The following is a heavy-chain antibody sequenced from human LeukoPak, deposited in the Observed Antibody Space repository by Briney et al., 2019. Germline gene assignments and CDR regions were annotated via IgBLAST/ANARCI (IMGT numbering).Heavy chain of an antibody. Sequence: PGGSLRLSCAASGFTFRTYAMTWVRQAPGKGLEWLSGISGSGGYTYSAESVKGRFTISRDNSKNTVYLQMNSLRAEDSAVYYCVKFRGATDHYYYRMDVWGNGTTVTVSS. CDR1: GFTFRTYA. J-gene: IGHJ6*04. D-gene: IGHD1-26*01. CDR3: VKFRGATDHYYYRMDV. V-gene: IGHV3-23*01. CDR2: ISGSGGYT.